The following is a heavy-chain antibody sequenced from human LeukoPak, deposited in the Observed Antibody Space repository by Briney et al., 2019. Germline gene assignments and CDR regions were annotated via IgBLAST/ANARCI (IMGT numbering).Heavy chain of an antibody. J-gene: IGHJ4*02. CDR2: INHSGST. V-gene: IGHV4-34*01. Sequence: SETLSLTCAVYGGSFSGYYWSWIRQPPGKGLEWIGEINHSGSTNYNPSLESRVTISVDTSKNKFSLKLSSVTAADTAVYYCARAVGYCSGGSCYQLSFDYWGQGTLVTVSS. D-gene: IGHD2-15*01. CDR3: ARAVGYCSGGSCYQLSFDY. CDR1: GGSFSGYY.